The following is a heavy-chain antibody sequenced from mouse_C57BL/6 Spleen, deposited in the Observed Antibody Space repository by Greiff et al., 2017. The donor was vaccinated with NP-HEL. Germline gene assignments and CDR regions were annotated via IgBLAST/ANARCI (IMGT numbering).Heavy chain of an antibody. D-gene: IGHD2-4*01. CDR2: ISYDGSN. Sequence: EVQLVESGPGLVKPSQSLSLTCSVTGYSITSGYYWNWIRQFPGNKLEWMGYISYDGSNNYNPSLKNRISITRDTSKNQFFLKLNSVTTEDTATYYCARDDYDRGFDDWGQGTTLTVSS. CDR3: ARDDYDRGFDD. J-gene: IGHJ2*01. V-gene: IGHV3-6*01. CDR1: GYSITSGYY.